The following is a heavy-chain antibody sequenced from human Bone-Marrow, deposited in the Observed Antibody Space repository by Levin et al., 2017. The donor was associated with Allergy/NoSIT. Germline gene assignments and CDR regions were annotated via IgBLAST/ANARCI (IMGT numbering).Heavy chain of an antibody. CDR3: AVYGSGNDYSAFDI. CDR2: IYSGGRG. J-gene: IGHJ3*02. D-gene: IGHD3-10*01. Sequence: SCAASGFTVSSNHMSWVRQAPGKGLEWVSLIYSGGRGYYADSVRGRFTIPRDNSKNTLYLQLNSLGAEDTAVYYCAVYGSGNDYSAFDIWGQGTMVTVSS. V-gene: IGHV3-53*01. CDR1: GFTVSSNH.